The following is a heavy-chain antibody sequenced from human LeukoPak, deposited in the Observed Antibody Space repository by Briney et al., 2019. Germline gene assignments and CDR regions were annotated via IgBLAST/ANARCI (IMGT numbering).Heavy chain of an antibody. V-gene: IGHV3-48*03. J-gene: IGHJ4*02. D-gene: IGHD3-16*01. CDR1: GFTFSSYE. CDR2: IISSGSTI. Sequence: PGGSLRLSCAASGFTFSSYEMNWVRQAPGKGLEWVSYIISSGSTIYYADSVKGRFTISRDNAKNTLYLQMNSLRAEDTAVYYCARGGSANFDYWGQGSLVTVSS. CDR3: ARGGSANFDY.